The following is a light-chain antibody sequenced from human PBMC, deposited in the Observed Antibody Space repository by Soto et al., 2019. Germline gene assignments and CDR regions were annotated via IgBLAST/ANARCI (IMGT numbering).Light chain of an antibody. V-gene: IGKV3-11*01. CDR2: DAS. Sequence: EIVLTQSPATLSLSPGERATLSCRASQSVGSSLAWYQQKPGQAPRLLIYDASNRATGIPARFSGSGSGTDFTLTISSLEPEDFAVYYCQQRTNWPITFGQWTRLEIK. CDR3: QQRTNWPIT. CDR1: QSVGSS. J-gene: IGKJ5*01.